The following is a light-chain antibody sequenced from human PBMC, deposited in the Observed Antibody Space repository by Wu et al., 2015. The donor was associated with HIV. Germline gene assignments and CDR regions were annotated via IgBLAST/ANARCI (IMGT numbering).Light chain of an antibody. CDR1: QSVTSNY. CDR3: QQYGSSPIT. J-gene: IGKJ5*01. V-gene: IGKV3-20*01. CDR2: GAS. Sequence: IVLTQSPGTLSLSPGERATLSCRASQSVTSNYLSWYQQKPGQAPRLLVFGASSRATGVPDRFSGSGSGTDFTLTISRLEPEDFAVYYCQQYGSSPITFGQGTRL.